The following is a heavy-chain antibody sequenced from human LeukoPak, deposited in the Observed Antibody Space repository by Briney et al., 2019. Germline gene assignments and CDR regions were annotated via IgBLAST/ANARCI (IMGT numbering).Heavy chain of an antibody. Sequence: PGGSLRLSCAASGFTVSRNYMSWVRQAPGKGLEWVLLIYSGGSTYYADSVKGRFTISRDNSKNTLYLQMNSLRAEDTAVYYCAKDLVTGSLDYWGQGTLVTVSS. CDR2: IYSGGST. V-gene: IGHV3-53*01. J-gene: IGHJ4*02. D-gene: IGHD3-10*01. CDR1: GFTVSRNY. CDR3: AKDLVTGSLDY.